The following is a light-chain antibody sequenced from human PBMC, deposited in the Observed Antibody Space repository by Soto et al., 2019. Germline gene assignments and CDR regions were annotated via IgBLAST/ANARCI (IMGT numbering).Light chain of an antibody. CDR2: DAS. CDR3: QQRNNCPLT. V-gene: IGKV3-11*01. J-gene: IGKJ4*01. Sequence: EIVLTQSPATLSLSPGERATLSCRASQSISSHLAWYQQKPGQAPRLLMYDASNRATGIPARFSGGGSGTDFTLTISRLEPEDLAVYYCQQRNNCPLTFGGGTKVEIK. CDR1: QSISSH.